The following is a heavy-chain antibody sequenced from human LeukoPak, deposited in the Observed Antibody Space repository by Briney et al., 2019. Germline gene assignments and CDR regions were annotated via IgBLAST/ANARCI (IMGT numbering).Heavy chain of an antibody. Sequence: SETLSLTCAVYGGSFSGYYWSWIRQPPGKGLEWIGEINHSGSTNYNPSLKSRVTTSVDTSKNQFSLKLSSVTAADTAVYYCARDDNSFDYWGQGTLVTVSS. CDR3: ARDDNSFDY. V-gene: IGHV4-34*01. CDR1: GGSFSGYY. CDR2: INHSGST. J-gene: IGHJ4*02. D-gene: IGHD1-1*01.